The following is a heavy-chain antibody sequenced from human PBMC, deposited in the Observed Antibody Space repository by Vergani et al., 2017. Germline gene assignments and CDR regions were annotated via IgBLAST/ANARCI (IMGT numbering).Heavy chain of an antibody. J-gene: IGHJ4*02. D-gene: IGHD3-3*01. V-gene: IGHV3-23*01. CDR2: ISGSGGST. Sequence: EVQLLESGGGLVQPGGSLRLSCAASGFTFSSYAMSWVRQAPGKGLEWVSAISGSGGSTYYADSVKGRFTISRDNAKNSLYLQMNSLRAEDTAVYYCARDPSLLRFLEWLPYYFDYWGQGTLVTVSS. CDR3: ARDPSLLRFLEWLPYYFDY. CDR1: GFTFSSYA.